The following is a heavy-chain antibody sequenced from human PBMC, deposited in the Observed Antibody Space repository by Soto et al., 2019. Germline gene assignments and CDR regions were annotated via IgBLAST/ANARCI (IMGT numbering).Heavy chain of an antibody. CDR1: GFTFGDYA. J-gene: IGHJ4*02. V-gene: IGHV3-49*03. Sequence: GGSLRLSCTASGFTFGDYAMSWFRQDPGKGLEWVGFIRSKAYGGTTEYAASVKGRFTISRDDSKSIAYLQINSLKTEDTAVYYCTRAKFLEWLLSPTYFDYWGQGTLVTVSS. CDR2: IRSKAYGGTT. CDR3: TRAKFLEWLLSPTYFDY. D-gene: IGHD3-3*01.